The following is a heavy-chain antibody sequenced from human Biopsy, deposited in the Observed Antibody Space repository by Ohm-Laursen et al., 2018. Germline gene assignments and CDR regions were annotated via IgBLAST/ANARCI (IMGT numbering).Heavy chain of an antibody. CDR3: VGGGSGSFPFDY. CDR2: LFTSGTT. J-gene: IGHJ4*02. D-gene: IGHD3-10*01. Sequence: SDILSLTCNVSGGDINNYYWSWIRQPAGKGLEWIGRLFTSGTTNYSPSLNNRVTMSVDTSKNQFSLRLTSVTAADTAVYYCVGGGSGSFPFDYWGPGTLVTVSS. CDR1: GGDINNYY. V-gene: IGHV4-4*07.